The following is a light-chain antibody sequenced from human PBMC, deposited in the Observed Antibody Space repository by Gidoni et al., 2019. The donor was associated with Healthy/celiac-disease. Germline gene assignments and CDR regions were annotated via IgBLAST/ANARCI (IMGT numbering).Light chain of an antibody. CDR3: MQALQTPRT. V-gene: IGKV2-28*01. CDR2: LGS. J-gene: IGKJ1*01. CDR1: QSLLHSNGYNY. Sequence: TVMTHSPLSLPVTPGEPASISCRSSQSLLHSNGYNYLDWYLQKPGQSPQLLIYLGSNRASGVPDRFSGSGSGTDFTLKISRVEAEDVGVYYCMQALQTPRTFGQXTKVEIK.